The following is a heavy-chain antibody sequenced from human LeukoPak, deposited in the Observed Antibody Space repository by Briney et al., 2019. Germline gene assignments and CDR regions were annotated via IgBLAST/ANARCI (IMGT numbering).Heavy chain of an antibody. J-gene: IGHJ4*02. D-gene: IGHD3-10*01. Sequence: ASVKVSCKASGYTFTDSYIHWVRQAPGQGLEWIGWINPNGGETIYAQKFQGSVTMTRDTSINTAYMELNRLRSDDTAVYFCARTRGHHATMAYFDYWGQGTLVTVSS. CDR2: INPNGGET. CDR1: GYTFTDSY. V-gene: IGHV1-2*02. CDR3: ARTRGHHATMAYFDY.